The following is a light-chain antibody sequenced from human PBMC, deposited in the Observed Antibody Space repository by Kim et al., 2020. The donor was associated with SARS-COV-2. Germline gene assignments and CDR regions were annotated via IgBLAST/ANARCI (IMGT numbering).Light chain of an antibody. J-gene: IGKJ1*01. CDR3: QQYNNWPQT. Sequence: SPGESATPSCRASQSVSSNLAWYQQKPGQAPRLLIYGASTRATGIPARFSGSGSGTEFTLTISSLQSEDFAVYYCQQYNNWPQTFGQGTKVDIK. CDR2: GAS. V-gene: IGKV3-15*01. CDR1: QSVSSN.